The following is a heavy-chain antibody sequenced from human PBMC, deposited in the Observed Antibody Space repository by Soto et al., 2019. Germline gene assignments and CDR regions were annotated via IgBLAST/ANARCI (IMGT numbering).Heavy chain of an antibody. D-gene: IGHD1-26*01. Sequence: SETLSLTCTVSGVSISGSRYYWGWTRQPPGRGLEWIGNIDYSGSTYYTPALKSRVTLSVDTSKNQFSLNLNSVTAADTAVYYCARGGIPPSGYGIAYAMDVWCQGTTVTVSS. J-gene: IGHJ6*02. CDR2: IDYSGST. CDR1: GVSISGSRYY. CDR3: ARGGIPPSGYGIAYAMDV. V-gene: IGHV4-39*01.